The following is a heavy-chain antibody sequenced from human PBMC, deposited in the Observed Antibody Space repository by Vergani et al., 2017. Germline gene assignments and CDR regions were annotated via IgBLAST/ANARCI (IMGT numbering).Heavy chain of an antibody. CDR3: AKRGSTQQLDLIYGMDF. D-gene: IGHD6-13*01. CDR2: IRYDGSNK. V-gene: IGHV3-30*02. J-gene: IGHJ6*02. Sequence: QVQLVESGGGVVQPGGSLRLSCAASGFTFSSYGMHWVRQAPGKGLEWVAFIRYDGSNKYYADSVKGRFTISRDNSKNTLYLQMNSLRAEDTAVYYCAKRGSTQQLDLIYGMDFWGQGTTVTVSS. CDR1: GFTFSSYG.